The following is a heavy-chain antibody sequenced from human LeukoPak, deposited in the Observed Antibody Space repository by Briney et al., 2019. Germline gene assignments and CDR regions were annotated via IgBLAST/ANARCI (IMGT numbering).Heavy chain of an antibody. CDR3: ARRITMVRGVKYYYYMDV. Sequence: SETLSLTCAVYGGSFSGYYWSWIRQPPGKGLEWIGEINHSGSTNYNPSLKSRVTISADTSKNQFSLKLSSVTAADTAVYYCARRITMVRGVKYYYYMDVWGKGTTVTVSS. V-gene: IGHV4-34*01. CDR1: GGSFSGYY. CDR2: INHSGST. D-gene: IGHD3-10*01. J-gene: IGHJ6*03.